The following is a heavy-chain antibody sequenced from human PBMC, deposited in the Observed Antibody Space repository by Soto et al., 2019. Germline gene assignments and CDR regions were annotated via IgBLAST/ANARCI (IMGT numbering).Heavy chain of an antibody. D-gene: IGHD2-2*01. J-gene: IGHJ3*02. Sequence: SCAASGFTFSSYWMSWVRQAPGKGLEWVANIKQDGSEKYYVDSVKGRFTISRDNAKNSLYLQMNSLRAEDTAVYYCARFGGGVIVVVPAAMFAFGIWGQGTMVTVSS. V-gene: IGHV3-7*01. CDR2: IKQDGSEK. CDR3: ARFGGGVIVVVPAAMFAFGI. CDR1: GFTFSSYW.